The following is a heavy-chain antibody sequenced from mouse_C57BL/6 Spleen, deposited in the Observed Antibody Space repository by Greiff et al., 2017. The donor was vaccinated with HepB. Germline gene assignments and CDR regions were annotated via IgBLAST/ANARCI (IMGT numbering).Heavy chain of an antibody. CDR2: IDPSDSYT. Sequence: VQLQQPGAELVRPGPSVKLSCKASGYTFTSYWMHWVKQRPGQGLEWIGVIDPSDSYTNYNQKFKGKATLTVDTSSSTAYMQLSSLTSEDSAVYYCARSDDYGSSFDDWGQGTTLTVSS. J-gene: IGHJ2*01. CDR3: ARSDDYGSSFDD. V-gene: IGHV1-59*01. CDR1: GYTFTSYW. D-gene: IGHD1-1*01.